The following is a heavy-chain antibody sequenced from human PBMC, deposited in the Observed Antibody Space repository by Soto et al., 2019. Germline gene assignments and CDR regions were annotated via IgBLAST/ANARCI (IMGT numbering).Heavy chain of an antibody. CDR2: IYHSGST. D-gene: IGHD2-21*02. Sequence: XETLSLTCSVSGYSIRNGYYWGWIRQPPVKGLEWIGTIYHSGSTYYNPSLKSRVTISVDASENHFSLKLSSVTAADTAVYYCARVGPYCGGDCYSPPPWGQGTLVTVSS. CDR1: GYSIRNGYY. J-gene: IGHJ5*02. V-gene: IGHV4-38-2*02. CDR3: ARVGPYCGGDCYSPPP.